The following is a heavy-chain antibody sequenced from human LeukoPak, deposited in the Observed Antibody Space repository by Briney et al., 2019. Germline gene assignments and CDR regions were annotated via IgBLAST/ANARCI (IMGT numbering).Heavy chain of an antibody. D-gene: IGHD3-3*01. J-gene: IGHJ6*02. Sequence: SETLSLTCTVSGGSISSYYWSWIRQPPGKGLEWIGYIYYSGSTNYNPSLKSRVTISVDTSKNQFSLKLSSVTAADTAVYYCARDRSRYDFWSANWDYYGMDVWGQGTTVTVSS. CDR1: GGSISSYY. V-gene: IGHV4-59*01. CDR2: IYYSGST. CDR3: ARDRSRYDFWSANWDYYGMDV.